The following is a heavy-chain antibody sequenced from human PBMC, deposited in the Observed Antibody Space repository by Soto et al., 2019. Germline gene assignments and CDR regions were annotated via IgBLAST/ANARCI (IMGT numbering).Heavy chain of an antibody. J-gene: IGHJ4*02. CDR2: IWDDGTNK. CDR1: GFTFSHYG. Sequence: GGSLRLSCAASGFTFSHYGMHWVRQAPGKGLEWVAVIWDDGTNKYYADSVKGRFTISRDNSKNTLYLQMNSLRADDTAVYSCAKDSDSSPLYFDYWGQGTLVTVSS. V-gene: IGHV3-33*06. D-gene: IGHD6-6*01. CDR3: AKDSDSSPLYFDY.